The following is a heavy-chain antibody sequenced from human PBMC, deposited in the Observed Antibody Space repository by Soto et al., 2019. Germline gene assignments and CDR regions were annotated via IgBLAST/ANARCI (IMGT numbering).Heavy chain of an antibody. D-gene: IGHD4-17*01. J-gene: IGHJ4*02. Sequence: SETLSLTCAVSGGSISSGGYSWSWIRQPPGKGLEWIGYIYHSGSTYYNPSLKSRVTISVDRSKNQFSLKLSSVTAADTAVYYCARVSTVTTKFDYWGQGTLVTVSS. CDR1: GGSISSGGYS. CDR3: ARVSTVTTKFDY. V-gene: IGHV4-30-2*01. CDR2: IYHSGST.